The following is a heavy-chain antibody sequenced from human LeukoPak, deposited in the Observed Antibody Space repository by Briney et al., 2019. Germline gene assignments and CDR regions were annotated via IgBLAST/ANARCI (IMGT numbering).Heavy chain of an antibody. J-gene: IGHJ5*02. Sequence: SQTLSLTCAVSGGSISSGGYSWSWIRQPPGKGLEWIGYIYHSGSTYYNPSLKSRVTISVDRSKNQFSLKLSSVTAADTAVYYCAREMVKGNWFDPWGQGTLVTVSS. CDR1: GGSISSGGYS. V-gene: IGHV4-30-2*01. D-gene: IGHD2-21*01. CDR2: IYHSGST. CDR3: AREMVKGNWFDP.